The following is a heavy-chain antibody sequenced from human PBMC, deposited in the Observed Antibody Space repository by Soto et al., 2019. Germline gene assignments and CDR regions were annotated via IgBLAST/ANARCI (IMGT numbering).Heavy chain of an antibody. J-gene: IGHJ3*02. V-gene: IGHV3-7*01. CDR2: IKQDGTEK. CDR1: GFTFSRYW. Sequence: GGSLRLSCAASGFTFSRYWLNWVRQAPGKGLEWVANIKQDGTEKNYVDSVKGRFTISRDNAKNSLYLQMDSLRAEDTAVYFCARGDTPMITGMDSFDIWGQGTLVTVSS. CDR3: ARGDTPMITGMDSFDI. D-gene: IGHD5-18*01.